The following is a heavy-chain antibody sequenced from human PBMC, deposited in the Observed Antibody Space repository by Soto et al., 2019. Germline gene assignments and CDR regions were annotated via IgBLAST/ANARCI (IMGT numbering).Heavy chain of an antibody. CDR2: VYHSGST. V-gene: IGHV4-4*02. J-gene: IGHJ4*02. CDR3: ARAKLCNTLSCPHSFDT. D-gene: IGHD2-2*01. Sequence: QVQLRESGPGLVHASGTLSLTCGVSGGSISTNNWWSWVRQPPGQGLEWIAEVYHSGSTNYNPSLKSRLTISIDKSKNQFSLRLTSVPAADSAVYYCARAKLCNTLSCPHSFDTWGQGTLVTVSS. CDR1: GGSISTNNW.